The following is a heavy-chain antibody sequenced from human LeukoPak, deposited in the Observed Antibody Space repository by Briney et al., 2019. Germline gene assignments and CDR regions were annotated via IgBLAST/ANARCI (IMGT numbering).Heavy chain of an antibody. CDR2: IYHSGST. V-gene: IGHV4-30-2*01. Sequence: SETLSLTCAVSGGSISSGGYSWSWIRQPPGKGLEWIGYIYHSGSTYYNPSLKSRVTISVDRSKYQFSLKLSSVTAADTAVYYCARVTSMRWFDPWGQGTLVTVSS. CDR3: ARVTSMRWFDP. CDR1: GGSISSGGYS. D-gene: IGHD1-20*01. J-gene: IGHJ5*02.